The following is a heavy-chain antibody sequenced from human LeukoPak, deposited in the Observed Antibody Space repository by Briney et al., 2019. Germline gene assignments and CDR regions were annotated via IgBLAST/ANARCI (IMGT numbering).Heavy chain of an antibody. D-gene: IGHD1-20*01. CDR3: AKGGRYNWIHLDY. CDR1: GFTFSSYG. J-gene: IGHJ4*02. CDR2: IRYDGSNK. V-gene: IGHV3-30*02. Sequence: GGSLRLSCAASGFTFSSYGMHWVRQAPGKGLEWVAFIRYDGSNKYYADSVKGRFTISRDNSKNTLYLQMNSLRAEDTAVYYCAKGGRYNWIHLDYWGRGTLVTVSS.